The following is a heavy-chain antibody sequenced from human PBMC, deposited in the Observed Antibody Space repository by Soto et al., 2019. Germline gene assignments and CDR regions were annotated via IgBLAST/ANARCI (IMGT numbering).Heavy chain of an antibody. D-gene: IGHD3-22*01. V-gene: IGHV4-30-4*01. Sequence: SETLSLTCTVSAASITSGDYYWSWIRQPPGKGLDWIGYISYSGNTYYNPSLKSRVTISVDTSKNHFSLKLNSVTAADTAVYYCARVGSYYDSSGYIRFDAFDIWGQGTMVTVSS. J-gene: IGHJ3*02. CDR3: ARVGSYYDSSGYIRFDAFDI. CDR2: ISYSGNT. CDR1: AASITSGDYY.